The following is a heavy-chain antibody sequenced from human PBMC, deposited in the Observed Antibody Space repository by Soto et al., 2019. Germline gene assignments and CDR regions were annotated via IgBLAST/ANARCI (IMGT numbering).Heavy chain of an antibody. CDR1: GGSISRDDYF. CDR3: ARATAYGGNSFDY. J-gene: IGHJ4*02. V-gene: IGHV4-30-4*01. CDR2: IYYSGST. D-gene: IGHD4-17*01. Sequence: PSETLSLTCTVSGGSISRDDYFWSWIRQPPGKGLEWIGYIYYSGSTYYNPSLKSRVTISVDTSKNQFSLRLSSVTAEDTAVYYCARATAYGGNSFDYWGQGTLVTVSS.